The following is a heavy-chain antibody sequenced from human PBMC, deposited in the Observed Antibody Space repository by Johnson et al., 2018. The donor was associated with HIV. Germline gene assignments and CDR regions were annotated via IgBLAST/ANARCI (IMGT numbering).Heavy chain of an antibody. V-gene: IGHV3-20*04. CDR3: ARDQEGFYDSVFDI. CDR1: GFTFDDYG. CDR2: INWNGGTT. D-gene: IGHD3-3*01. Sequence: VQLVESGGGVVRPGGSLRLSCAASGFTFDDYGMNWVRQAPGKVLEWVSGINWNGGTTYYADSVKGRFTISRDNAKNSLYLQMNSLRAEDTALYFCARDQEGFYDSVFDIWGQGTMVTVSS. J-gene: IGHJ3*02.